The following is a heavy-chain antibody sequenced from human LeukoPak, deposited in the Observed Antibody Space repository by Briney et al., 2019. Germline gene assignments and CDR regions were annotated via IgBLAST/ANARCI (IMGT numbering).Heavy chain of an antibody. CDR2: INPNSGGT. Sequence: ASVKLSCKASGGTFSSYAISWVRQAPGQGLEWMGGINPNSGGTNYAQKFQGRVTMTRDTSISTAYMELIRLRSDDTAVYYCAREGECSGTSCYSAWFDSWGQGTLVTVSS. D-gene: IGHD2-2*02. J-gene: IGHJ5*01. V-gene: IGHV1-2*02. CDR1: GGTFSSYA. CDR3: AREGECSGTSCYSAWFDS.